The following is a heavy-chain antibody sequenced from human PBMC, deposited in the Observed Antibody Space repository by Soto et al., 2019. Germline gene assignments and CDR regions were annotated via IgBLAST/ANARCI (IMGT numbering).Heavy chain of an antibody. CDR2: MNPNSGNT. J-gene: IGHJ6*02. V-gene: IGHV1-8*01. Sequence: QVQLVQSGAEVKKPGASVKVSCKASGYTFTSYDINWVRQATGQGLEWMGWMNPNSGNTGYVQKFQGRVSRTRDTAISTAYMELSSLRSDDTAVYYCARKAMVGAPVSYYYGMDVWGQGTAVTVSS. D-gene: IGHD1-26*01. CDR3: ARKAMVGAPVSYYYGMDV. CDR1: GYTFTSYD.